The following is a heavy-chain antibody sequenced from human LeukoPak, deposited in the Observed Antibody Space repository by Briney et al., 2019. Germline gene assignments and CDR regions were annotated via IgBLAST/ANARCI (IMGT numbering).Heavy chain of an antibody. J-gene: IGHJ4*02. D-gene: IGHD3-16*01. Sequence: GGSLTLSCTASGFTFGDFVMSWVRQTPGKGLEWVGFIRTKVNGETTKYAASVQGRFTISRDDSKSIAYLQMNRLKTEDTAVYYCTTDYQLDYWGQGTLLTVSS. CDR3: TTDYQLDY. V-gene: IGHV3-49*04. CDR2: IRTKVNGETT. CDR1: GFTFGDFV.